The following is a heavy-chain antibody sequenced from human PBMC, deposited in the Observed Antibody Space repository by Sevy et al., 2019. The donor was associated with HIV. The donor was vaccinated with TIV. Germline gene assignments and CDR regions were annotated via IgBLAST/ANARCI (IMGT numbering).Heavy chain of an antibody. D-gene: IGHD6-13*01. J-gene: IGHJ4*02. Sequence: SETLSLTCTVSGGSINNYFWSWIRQPPGKGLEWIGYIYYSGSTNYNPSLKSRVTISVDTSKTQFSLKLTSVTAADTVVYYCARESIAAIGDFDYWGQGTLVTVSS. CDR1: GGSINNYF. CDR2: IYYSGST. V-gene: IGHV4-59*01. CDR3: ARESIAAIGDFDY.